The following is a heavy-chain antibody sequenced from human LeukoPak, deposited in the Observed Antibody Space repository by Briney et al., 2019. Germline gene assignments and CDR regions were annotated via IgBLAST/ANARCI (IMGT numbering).Heavy chain of an antibody. V-gene: IGHV3-48*01. CDR1: GFTFSSYS. CDR2: ISSSSSTI. CDR3: ARDNTWAFDI. Sequence: GGSLRLSCAASGFTFSSYSMNWVRQAPGKGLEWVSYISSSSSTIYYADSVKGRFTISRDNAKNSLYLQMNSLGAEDTAVYYCARDNTWAFDIWGQGTMVTVSS. J-gene: IGHJ3*02.